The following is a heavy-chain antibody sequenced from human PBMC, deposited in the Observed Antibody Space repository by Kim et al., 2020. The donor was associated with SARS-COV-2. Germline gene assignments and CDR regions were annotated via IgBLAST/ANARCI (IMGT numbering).Heavy chain of an antibody. CDR2: INYNGNI. V-gene: IGHV4-34*01. D-gene: IGHD2-21*02. CDR3: AGGRTALPFY. J-gene: IGHJ4*02. CDR1: GESFSGYY. Sequence: SETLSLTCAVYGESFSGYYWNWLRQPPGKGLEWIGEINYNGNINYNRSLKSRVSISADASKNQFSLKVNSVTAADTAVYYCAGGRTALPFYWGRGTLVT.